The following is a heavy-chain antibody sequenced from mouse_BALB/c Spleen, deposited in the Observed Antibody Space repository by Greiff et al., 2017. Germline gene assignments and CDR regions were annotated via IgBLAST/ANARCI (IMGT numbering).Heavy chain of an antibody. CDR2: ISTYYGDA. J-gene: IGHJ2*01. D-gene: IGHD2-1*01. CDR1: GYTFTDYA. CDR3: ARGWDGNYDYAMDY. Sequence: VQLQQSGAELVRPGVSVKISCKGSGYTFTDYAMHWVKQSHAKSLEWIGVISTYYGDASYNQKFKGKATMTVDKSSSTAYMELARLTSEDSAIYYCARGWDGNYDYAMDYWGQGTTLTVSS. V-gene: IGHV1S137*01.